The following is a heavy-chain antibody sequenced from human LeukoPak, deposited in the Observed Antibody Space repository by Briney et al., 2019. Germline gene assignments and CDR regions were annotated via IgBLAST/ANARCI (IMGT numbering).Heavy chain of an antibody. V-gene: IGHV1-24*01. D-gene: IGHD3-10*01. J-gene: IGHJ4*02. CDR2: FDTEDGET. Sequence: GASVKVSCKVSGYTLTELSMHWMRQAHGKGHEWKGGFDTEDGETINAHKFQGRVTMTEDTTTDKAYTQKSSLRTEAKAVYYYATDYVVRGFDFDYWGQGTLGTVSS. CDR3: ATDYVVRGFDFDY. CDR1: GYTLTELS.